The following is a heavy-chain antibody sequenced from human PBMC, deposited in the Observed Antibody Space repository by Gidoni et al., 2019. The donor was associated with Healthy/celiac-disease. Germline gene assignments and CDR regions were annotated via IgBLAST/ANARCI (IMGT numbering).Heavy chain of an antibody. J-gene: IGHJ6*02. CDR3: ARGSSGYCSSTSCYTGIGMDV. CDR1: GFTFSSYG. V-gene: IGHV3-33*01. D-gene: IGHD2-2*02. Sequence: QVQLVESGGGVVQPGRSLRLSCAASGFTFSSYGMHWVRQAPGKGLEWVAVIWYDGSNKYYADAVKGRFTISRDNSKNTLYLQMNSLRAEDTAVYYCARGSSGYCSSTSCYTGIGMDVWGQGTTVTVSS. CDR2: IWYDGSNK.